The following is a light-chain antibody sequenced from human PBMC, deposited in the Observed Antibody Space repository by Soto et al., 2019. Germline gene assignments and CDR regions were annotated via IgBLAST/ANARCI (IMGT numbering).Light chain of an antibody. CDR2: QDS. Sequence: SYELTQPPSVSVSPGQTASITCSGDKLGDKYACWYQQKPGQSPVLVIYQDSKRPSGIPERFSGSNSGNTATLTISGTQAMDEADYYCQVWDPSGDRPHVVFGGGTKLTVL. CDR3: QVWDPSGDRPHVV. V-gene: IGLV3-1*01. J-gene: IGLJ2*01. CDR1: KLGDKY.